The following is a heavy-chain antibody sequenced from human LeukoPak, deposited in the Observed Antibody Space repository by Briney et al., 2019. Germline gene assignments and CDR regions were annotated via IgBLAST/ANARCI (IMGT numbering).Heavy chain of an antibody. Sequence: WASVKVSCKASGGTFSSYAISWVRQAPGQGLEWMGGIIPIFGTANYAQKFQGRVTITADESTSTAYMELSSLRSEDTAVYYCAREPVAGTLVDYWGQGTLVTVSS. CDR1: GGTFSSYA. V-gene: IGHV1-69*13. CDR2: IIPIFGTA. CDR3: AREPVAGTLVDY. J-gene: IGHJ4*02. D-gene: IGHD6-19*01.